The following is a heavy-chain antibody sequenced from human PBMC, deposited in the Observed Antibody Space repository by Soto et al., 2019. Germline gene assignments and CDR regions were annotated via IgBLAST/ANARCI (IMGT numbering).Heavy chain of an antibody. V-gene: IGHV1-69*10. CDR2: IIAINGKA. D-gene: IGHD2-15*01. CDR1: GGTLSSYA. Sequence: ASVKVSCKASGGTLSSYAISWVRQAPGQGLEWMGGIIAINGKANYAQKFQGRVTMTADTSTSTAYMELRSLRSDDTAVYYCATVDYYYYYMDVWGEGPTVTVSS. J-gene: IGHJ6*03. CDR3: ATVDYYYYYMDV.